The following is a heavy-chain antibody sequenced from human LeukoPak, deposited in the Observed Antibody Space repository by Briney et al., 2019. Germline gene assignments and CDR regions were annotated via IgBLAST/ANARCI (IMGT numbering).Heavy chain of an antibody. V-gene: IGHV3-23*01. Sequence: SGGSLRLSCAASGFTFSRYAMTWVRQAPGKGLEWVSSISGSGGSTYYAGSVKGRFTISRDNSKNTLYVQMNSLRAEDTALYYCAKYSYLSSSDSNYFDYWGRGILVTVSS. CDR1: GFTFSRYA. CDR2: ISGSGGST. CDR3: AKYSYLSSSDSNYFDY. J-gene: IGHJ4*02. D-gene: IGHD2-2*01.